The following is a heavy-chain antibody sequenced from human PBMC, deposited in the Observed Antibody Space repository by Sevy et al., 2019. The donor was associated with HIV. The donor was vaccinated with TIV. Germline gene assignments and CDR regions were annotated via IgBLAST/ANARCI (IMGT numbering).Heavy chain of an antibody. CDR2: IYPGDSDT. V-gene: IGHV5-51*01. J-gene: IGHJ6*02. CDR3: AREQSGSYYYYGMDV. CDR1: GYSFTSYW. D-gene: IGHD1-26*01. Sequence: GESLKISCKGSGYSFTSYWIGWVRQMPGKGLEWMGIIYPGDSDTRYSPSFQGQVTISADKSLSTAYLQWSSLKASDTAMYYCAREQSGSYYYYGMDVWGQGTTVTVSS.